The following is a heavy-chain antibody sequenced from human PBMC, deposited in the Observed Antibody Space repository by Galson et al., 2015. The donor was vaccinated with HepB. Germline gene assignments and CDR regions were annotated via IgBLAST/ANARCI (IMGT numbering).Heavy chain of an antibody. CDR2: IIPIFGTA. V-gene: IGHV1-69*13. D-gene: IGHD3-22*01. Sequence: SVKVSCKASGGTFSSYAISWVRQAPGQGLEWMGGIIPIFGTANYAQKFQGRVTITADESTSTAYMELSSLRSEDTAVYYCARGGGTMIVVVPPDYWGQGTLVTVSS. J-gene: IGHJ4*02. CDR3: ARGGGTMIVVVPPDY. CDR1: GGTFSSYA.